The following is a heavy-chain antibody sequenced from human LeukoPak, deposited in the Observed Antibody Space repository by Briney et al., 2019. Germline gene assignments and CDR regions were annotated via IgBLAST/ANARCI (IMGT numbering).Heavy chain of an antibody. Sequence: GESLKISCKGSGYSFTSYGIGWVRQMPGKGLEWMGIIYPGDSDTRYSPSFQGQVTISADKSISTAYLQWSSLKASDTAMYYCARHGDCSSTSCYVGGADYWGQGTLVTVSS. J-gene: IGHJ4*02. CDR2: IYPGDSDT. CDR1: GYSFTSYG. V-gene: IGHV5-51*01. CDR3: ARHGDCSSTSCYVGGADY. D-gene: IGHD2-2*01.